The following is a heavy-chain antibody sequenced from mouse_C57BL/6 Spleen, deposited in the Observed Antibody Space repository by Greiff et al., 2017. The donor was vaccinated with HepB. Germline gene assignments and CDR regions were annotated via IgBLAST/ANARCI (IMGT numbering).Heavy chain of an antibody. CDR1: GYTFTNYW. CDR3: AREGTALATWAWFAY. CDR2: IYPGGGYT. V-gene: IGHV1-63*01. D-gene: IGHD3-1*01. Sequence: QVQLQQSGAELVRPGTSVKMSCKASGYTFTNYWIGWAKQRPGHGLEWIGDIYPGGGYTNYNEKFKGKATLTADKSSSTAYMQFSSLTSEDSAIYYCAREGTALATWAWFAYWGQGTLVTVSA. J-gene: IGHJ3*01.